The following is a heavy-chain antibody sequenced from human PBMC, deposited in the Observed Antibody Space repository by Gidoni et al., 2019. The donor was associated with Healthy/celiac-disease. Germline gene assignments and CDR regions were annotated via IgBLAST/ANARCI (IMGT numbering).Heavy chain of an antibody. CDR3: ARGIFEQLAAGYYFDY. J-gene: IGHJ4*02. D-gene: IGHD6-6*01. Sequence: EVQLVESGGGLVQPGGSLRLSCAASGFTFRSYDMHWVRQATGKGLEWVSAIGTAGDTYYPGSVKGRFTISRENAKNSLYLQMNSLRAGDTAVYYCARGIFEQLAAGYYFDYWGQGTLVTVSS. CDR2: IGTAGDT. CDR1: GFTFRSYD. V-gene: IGHV3-13*01.